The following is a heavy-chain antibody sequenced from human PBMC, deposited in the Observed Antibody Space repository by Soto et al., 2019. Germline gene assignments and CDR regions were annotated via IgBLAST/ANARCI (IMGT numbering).Heavy chain of an antibody. CDR3: ERDNSGCNSLIVDY. CDR2: IYRSGTTM. D-gene: IGHD1-26*01. CDR1: GFNFITYA. J-gene: IGHJ4*02. Sequence: PGGSLRLSCAPSGFNFITYAMNWVRQAPGKGLEWVSYIYRSGTTMYYADSVKGRFTISRDDAENSLYMQMDILRDDDTAVYYCERDNSGCNSLIVDYWGQGTLVTVYS. V-gene: IGHV3-48*02.